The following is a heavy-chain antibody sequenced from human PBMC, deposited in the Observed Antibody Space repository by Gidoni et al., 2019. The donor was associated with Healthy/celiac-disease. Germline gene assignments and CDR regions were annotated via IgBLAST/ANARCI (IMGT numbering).Heavy chain of an antibody. Sequence: QVQLVESGGGVVQPGRSLRLSCAASGFTFSSYGMHWVRQAPGKGLEWVAVIWYDGSNKYYADSVKGRFTISRDNSKNTLYLQMNSLRAEDTAVYYCARVSDEHIVVSPFQHWGQGTLVTVSS. J-gene: IGHJ1*01. D-gene: IGHD2-21*01. CDR1: GFTFSSYG. CDR3: ARVSDEHIVVSPFQH. CDR2: IWYDGSNK. V-gene: IGHV3-33*01.